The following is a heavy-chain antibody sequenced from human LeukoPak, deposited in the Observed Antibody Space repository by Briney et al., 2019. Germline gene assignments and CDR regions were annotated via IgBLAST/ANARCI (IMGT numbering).Heavy chain of an antibody. CDR3: ARPLVPAALGYYYYYMDV. J-gene: IGHJ6*03. CDR1: GGTFSSYA. CDR2: IIPIFGTA. V-gene: IGHV1-69*05. Sequence: ASVKVSCKASGGTFSSYAISWVRQAPGQGLEWMGRIIPIFGTANYAQKFQGRVTITTDESTSTAYMELSSLRSEDTAVYYCARPLVPAALGYYYYYMDVWGKGTTVTVSS. D-gene: IGHD2-2*01.